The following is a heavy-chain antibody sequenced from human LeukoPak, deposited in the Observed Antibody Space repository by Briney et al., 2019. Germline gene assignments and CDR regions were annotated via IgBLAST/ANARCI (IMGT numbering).Heavy chain of an antibody. CDR1: GFTFSSYA. V-gene: IGHV3-30-3*01. Sequence: GGSLRLSCAASGFTFSSYAMHWVRQAPGKGLEWVAVISYDGSNKYYADSVKGRFTIPRDNSKNTLYLQMNSLRAEDTAVYYCARDGRSTYGMDVWGQGTTVTVSS. CDR3: ARDGRSTYGMDV. CDR2: ISYDGSNK. D-gene: IGHD2-2*01. J-gene: IGHJ6*02.